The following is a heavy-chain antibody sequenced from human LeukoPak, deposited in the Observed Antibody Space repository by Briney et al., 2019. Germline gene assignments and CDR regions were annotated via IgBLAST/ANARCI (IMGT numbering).Heavy chain of an antibody. CDR2: INPNSGGT. CDR3: ARVAMIFRQARGGRFDY. Sequence: ASVKVSCKASGYTFTGYYMHWVRQAPGQGLEWMGRINPNSGGTNYAQKFQGRVTMTRDTSISTAYMELSRLRSDDTAVYYCARVAMIFRQARGGRFDYWGQGTLVTVSS. D-gene: IGHD3-22*01. V-gene: IGHV1-2*06. J-gene: IGHJ4*02. CDR1: GYTFTGYY.